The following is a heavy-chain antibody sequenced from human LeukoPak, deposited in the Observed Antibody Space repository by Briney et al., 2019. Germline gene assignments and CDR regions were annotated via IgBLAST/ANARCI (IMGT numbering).Heavy chain of an antibody. CDR2: ITGSGSST. CDR3: AKRVSGWYLVDY. CDR1: GFSFSSYA. J-gene: IGHJ4*02. V-gene: IGHV3-23*01. Sequence: GGSLRLSCAASGFSFSSYAMSWVRQAPGKGLEWVSAITGSGSSTFYADAVKGRFTISKDNSKNTLYLQMNSLRAEDTAVYYCAKRVSGWYLVDYWGQEALVTVSS. D-gene: IGHD6-19*01.